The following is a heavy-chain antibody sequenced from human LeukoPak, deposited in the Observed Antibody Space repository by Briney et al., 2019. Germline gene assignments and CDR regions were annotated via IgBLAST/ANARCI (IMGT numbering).Heavy chain of an antibody. CDR3: ARDYCSSTSCLFDY. CDR2: INPNSGDT. D-gene: IGHD2-2*01. J-gene: IGHJ4*02. CDR1: GYTFTGYH. Sequence: ASVKVSCKASGYTFTGYHMHWVRQAPGQGLEWMGRINPNSGDTNYEQKLQGRVAMTRNTSISTAFMELTRLRSDDTAVYYCARDYCSSTSCLFDYWGQGTLVTVSS. V-gene: IGHV1-2*06.